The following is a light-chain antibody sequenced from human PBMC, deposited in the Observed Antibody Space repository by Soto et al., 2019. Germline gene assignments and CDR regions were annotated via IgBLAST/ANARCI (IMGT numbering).Light chain of an antibody. CDR1: SSDVGSYNL. CDR3: CSYAGSSTS. Sequence: QSALTQPASVSGSPGQSITISCTGTSSDVGSYNLVSWYQQHPGKAPKLMIYEVSKRPSGVSNRFSGSKSGNTASLTISGLQAEDEADYYCCSYAGSSTSFGTGTRSPS. V-gene: IGLV2-23*02. J-gene: IGLJ1*01. CDR2: EVS.